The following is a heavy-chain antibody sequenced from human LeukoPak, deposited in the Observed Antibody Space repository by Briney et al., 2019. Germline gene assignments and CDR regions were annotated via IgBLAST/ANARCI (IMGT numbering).Heavy chain of an antibody. CDR3: AATKTGGGYGTNYYYYYGMDV. CDR1: GGSISSYY. J-gene: IGHJ6*02. CDR2: IYYSGST. V-gene: IGHV4-59*01. Sequence: SETLSLTCTVSGGSISSYYWSWIRQPPGKGLEWIGYIYYSGSTNYNPSLKSRVTISVDTSKNQFSLKLSSVTAADTAVYYCAATKTGGGYGTNYYYYYGMDVWGQGTTVTVSS. D-gene: IGHD5-12*01.